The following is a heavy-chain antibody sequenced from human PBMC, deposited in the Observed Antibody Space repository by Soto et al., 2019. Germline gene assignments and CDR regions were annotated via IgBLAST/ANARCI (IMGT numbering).Heavy chain of an antibody. J-gene: IGHJ4*02. D-gene: IGHD2-2*01. CDR1: GGSISSYD. V-gene: IGHV4-59*01. CDR3: ARAVLPATAPYDY. Sequence: QVQLQESGPRLVKPSETLSLTCIVSGGSISSYDWSWIRQPPGKGLEWIGYIYYSGSTNYNPSLKSRVTKSLETSKNQSSLMLSPAPAAHTAVYYCARAVLPATAPYDYWGQGTLVTVSS. CDR2: IYYSGST.